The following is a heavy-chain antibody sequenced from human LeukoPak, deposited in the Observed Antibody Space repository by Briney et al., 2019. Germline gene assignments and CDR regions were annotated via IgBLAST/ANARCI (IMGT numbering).Heavy chain of an antibody. CDR3: ARVGAWDLQRVFEY. D-gene: IGHD1-26*01. CDR1: GFTFGDYG. J-gene: IGHJ4*02. Sequence: GGSLRLSGAASGFTFGDYGMTWSRHIPGKGLEWVANIKQDGAEKHYAESVEGRFIISRDNAKNSLYLEIDSLNVESTAVYYCARVGAWDLQRVFEYWGQGTLVTVSS. V-gene: IGHV3-7*01. CDR2: IKQDGAEK.